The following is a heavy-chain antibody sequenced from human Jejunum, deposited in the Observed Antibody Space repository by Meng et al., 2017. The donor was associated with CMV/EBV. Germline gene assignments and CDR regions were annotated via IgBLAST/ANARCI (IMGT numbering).Heavy chain of an antibody. V-gene: IGHV3-74*01. CDR2: IDTNGRTI. CDR1: GFTFSNYW. J-gene: IGHJ4*02. D-gene: IGHD4-17*01. Sequence: CAASGFTFSNYWMHWVRQAQGKGLVWVSRIDTNGRTINYADSVKSRFTISRDNAKNTLYLQMNSLRAEDTAVYYCARAGDYRFDYWGQGTLVTVSS. CDR3: ARAGDYRFDY.